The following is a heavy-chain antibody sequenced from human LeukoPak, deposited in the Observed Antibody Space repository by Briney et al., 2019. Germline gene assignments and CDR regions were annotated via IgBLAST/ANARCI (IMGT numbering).Heavy chain of an antibody. CDR3: AKGTYGRLESGYFDY. J-gene: IGHJ4*02. V-gene: IGHV3-53*01. D-gene: IGHD1-1*01. Sequence: PGGSLRPSCAASGFTVSSNYMSWVRQAPGRGLEWVSVIYSGGSTYYADSVKGRFTISRDNSKNTLYLQLNSLRAEDTAVYYCAKGTYGRLESGYFDYWGQGTLVTVSS. CDR2: IYSGGST. CDR1: GFTVSSNY.